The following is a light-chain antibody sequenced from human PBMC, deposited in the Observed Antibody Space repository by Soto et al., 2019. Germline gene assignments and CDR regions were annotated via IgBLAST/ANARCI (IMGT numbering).Light chain of an antibody. CDR1: QRYSNY. V-gene: IGKV1-39*01. J-gene: IGKJ5*01. CDR2: AAS. CDR3: QQSYSTAIT. Sequence: SPSEVTAFVGNRVTLPCRARQRYSNYLAWYQQKPGKAPKLLIYAASSLQSGVPSRFSGSGSGTDFTLTISSLQPEDFATYYCQQSYSTAITFGQGTRLEIK.